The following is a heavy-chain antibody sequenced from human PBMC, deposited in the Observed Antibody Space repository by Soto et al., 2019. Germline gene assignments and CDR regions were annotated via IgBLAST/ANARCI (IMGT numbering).Heavy chain of an antibody. V-gene: IGHV3-30*03. J-gene: IGHJ6*02. CDR3: ARDHWDCSGGGCNPHQLNFFAMDV. CDR1: GFTFNDYA. CDR2: ISFDGNNK. Sequence: QVHLVESGGGGVQPGRSKRLSCVVSGFTFNDYAIHWVRQAPGKGLEWVAVISFDGNNKFYADSVKGRFTISRDRSKTTAHLQMNNLRAEDTAAYYCARDHWDCSGGGCNPHQLNFFAMDVWGQGTTVTVSS. D-gene: IGHD2-15*01.